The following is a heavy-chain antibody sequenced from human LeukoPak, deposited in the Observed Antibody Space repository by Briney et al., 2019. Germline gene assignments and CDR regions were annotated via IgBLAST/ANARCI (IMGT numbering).Heavy chain of an antibody. Sequence: RGSLRLSCAPSGFTFSDHFLDWVRQAPGKGLEWVGRTRNKANSYIIEYAASVKGRFTISRDDAKNSLYLQRSSQKTDDTAMYYCASILGTFGYWGQGTLVSVSS. D-gene: IGHD1-26*01. CDR3: ASILGTFGY. CDR1: GFTFSDHF. CDR2: TRNKANSYII. V-gene: IGHV3-72*01. J-gene: IGHJ4*02.